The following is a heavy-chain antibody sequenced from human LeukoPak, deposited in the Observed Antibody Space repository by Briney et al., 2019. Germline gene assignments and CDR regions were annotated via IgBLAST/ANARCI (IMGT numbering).Heavy chain of an antibody. CDR3: ARHGYSNYAYYYYMDV. V-gene: IGHV5-51*01. CDR1: GYSFTSYW. J-gene: IGHJ6*03. Sequence: GESLKISCKGPGYSFTSYWIGWVRQVPGKGLEWMGIIYPGDSDTRYSPSFQGQVTISADKSISTAYLQWSSLKASDTAMYYCARHGYSNYAYYYYMDVWGKGTTVTVSS. D-gene: IGHD4-11*01. CDR2: IYPGDSDT.